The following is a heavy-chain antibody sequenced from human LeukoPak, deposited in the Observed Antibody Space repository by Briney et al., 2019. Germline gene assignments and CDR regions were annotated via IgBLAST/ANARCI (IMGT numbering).Heavy chain of an antibody. Sequence: GGSLRLSCAASGFTFSSYTMHWVRKAPGKGLEYVSGIGSNGGSTYYANSVKGRFTISRDNSKSTLYLQMGSLRTEDMAVYYCARVGAAAGVDYWGQGTLVTVSS. CDR1: GFTFSSYT. CDR2: IGSNGGST. CDR3: ARVGAAAGVDY. V-gene: IGHV3-64*01. J-gene: IGHJ4*02. D-gene: IGHD6-13*01.